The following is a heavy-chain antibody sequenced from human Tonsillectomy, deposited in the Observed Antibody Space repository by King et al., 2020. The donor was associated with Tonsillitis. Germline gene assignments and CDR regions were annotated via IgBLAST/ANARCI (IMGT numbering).Heavy chain of an antibody. J-gene: IGHJ3*02. CDR1: EFIFSTYT. D-gene: IGHD3-22*01. Sequence: EQLVQSGGGLVNPGGSLRLSCAASEFIFSTYTMNWVRQAPGKGLEWVSSIGSSGGYIYFADSVKGRFTITRDNADNSLYLQMNSLRAEDTAVYYCARVKKYYYDSSGYPLDTFDIWGQGTMVTVSS. CDR3: ARVKKYYYDSSGYPLDTFDI. V-gene: IGHV3-21*01. CDR2: IGSSGGYI.